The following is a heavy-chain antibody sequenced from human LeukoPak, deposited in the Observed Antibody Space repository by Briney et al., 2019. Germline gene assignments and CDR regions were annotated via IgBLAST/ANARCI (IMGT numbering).Heavy chain of an antibody. Sequence: SETLSLTCTVSGGSISSGSYYWSWIRQPAGKGLEWIGRIYTGGSTNYNPSLKSRVTISVDTSKNQFSLKLSSVTAADTAVYYCARVEQYQLPGGYYYYYYMDVWGKGTTVTVSS. V-gene: IGHV4-61*02. J-gene: IGHJ6*03. CDR3: ARVEQYQLPGGYYYYYYMDV. CDR1: GGSISSGSYY. D-gene: IGHD2-2*01. CDR2: IYTGGST.